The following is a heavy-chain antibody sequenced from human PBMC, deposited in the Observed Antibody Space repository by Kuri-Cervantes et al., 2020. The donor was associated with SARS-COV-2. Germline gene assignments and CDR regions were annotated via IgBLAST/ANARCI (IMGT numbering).Heavy chain of an antibody. D-gene: IGHD3-22*01. CDR3: ASYYYDSSGYRFDP. CDR1: GFTFSSYG. J-gene: IGHJ5*02. Sequence: GESLKISCAASGFTFSSYGMHWVRQAPGKGLEWVAFIRYDGSNKYYADSVKGRFTISRDNSKNTLYLQTNSLRAEDTAVYYCASYYYDSSGYRFDPWGQGTLVTVSS. V-gene: IGHV3-30*02. CDR2: IRYDGSNK.